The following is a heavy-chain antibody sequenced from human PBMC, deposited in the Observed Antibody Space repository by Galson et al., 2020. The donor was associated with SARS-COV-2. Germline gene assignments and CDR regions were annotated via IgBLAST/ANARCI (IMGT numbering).Heavy chain of an antibody. CDR2: FDPEYGET. J-gene: IGHJ5*02. CDR1: GYTLTELS. Sequence: APVKVSCKVSGYTLTELSMHLLRQAPVKGLERMGGFDPEYGETIYAQNFQGRVTMTEDTSTDTAYMELSSLRSEDTAVYYCATAPAIAAAATGWFDPWGQGTLVTVSS. V-gene: IGHV1-24*01. D-gene: IGHD6-13*01. CDR3: ATAPAIAAAATGWFDP.